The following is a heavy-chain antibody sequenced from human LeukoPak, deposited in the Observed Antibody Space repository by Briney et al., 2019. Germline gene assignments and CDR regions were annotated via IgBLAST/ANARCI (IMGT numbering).Heavy chain of an antibody. J-gene: IGHJ5*02. D-gene: IGHD3-3*01. CDR1: GYTFTGYG. Sequence: ASVKVSCKASGYTFTGYGISWVRQAPGQGLKWMGWISAYKGNTNYAQKLKGRVTMTTDTSTSTAYMELRSLRSDDTAVYYCARDGCKVDPLRFLEYILDENWFDPWGQGTLVTVSS. CDR2: ISAYKGNT. V-gene: IGHV1-18*01. CDR3: ARDGCKVDPLRFLEYILDENWFDP.